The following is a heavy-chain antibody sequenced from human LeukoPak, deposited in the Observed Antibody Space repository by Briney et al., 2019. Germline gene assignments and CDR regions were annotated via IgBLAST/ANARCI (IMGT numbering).Heavy chain of an antibody. D-gene: IGHD5-18*01. CDR1: GDSVSSNSAA. CDR3: ARDYRGYSYGENPGCDY. V-gene: IGHV6-1*01. J-gene: IGHJ4*02. CDR2: TYYRSKWHS. Sequence: SQTLSLTCAISGDSVSSNSAAWNWIRQSPSRGLEWLGRTYYRSKWHSYYAPSVKSRITINPDTSKNQFSLQLKSVTPEDTAVYYCARDYRGYSYGENPGCDYWGQGTLVTVSS.